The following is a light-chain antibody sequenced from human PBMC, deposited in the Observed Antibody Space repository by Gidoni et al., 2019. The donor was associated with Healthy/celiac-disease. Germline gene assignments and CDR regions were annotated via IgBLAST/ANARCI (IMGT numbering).Light chain of an antibody. Sequence: AIQLTQSPSSLSASVGDRVTITCRASQGIRNDLGWYQQKPGKAPKLLIYAASSLQSGVPARFSGSGSGTDFTLTISSLLPEDFATYYCLQDYNYPWTFXXXTKVEIK. V-gene: IGKV1-6*01. CDR2: AAS. CDR3: LQDYNYPWT. J-gene: IGKJ1*01. CDR1: QGIRND.